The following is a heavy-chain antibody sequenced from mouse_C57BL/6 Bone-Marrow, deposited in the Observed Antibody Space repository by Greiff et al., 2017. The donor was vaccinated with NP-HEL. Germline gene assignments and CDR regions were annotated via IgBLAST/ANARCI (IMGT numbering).Heavy chain of an antibody. CDR2: ISYDGSN. J-gene: IGHJ3*01. Sequence: EVQRVESGPGLVKPSQSLSLTCSVTGYSITSGYYWNWIRQFPGNKLEWMGYISYDGSNNYNPSLKNRISITRDTSKNQFFLKLNSVTTEDTATYYCARGAHYGRGDRFAYWGQGTLVTVSA. V-gene: IGHV3-6*01. CDR1: GYSITSGYY. CDR3: ARGAHYGRGDRFAY. D-gene: IGHD1-1*01.